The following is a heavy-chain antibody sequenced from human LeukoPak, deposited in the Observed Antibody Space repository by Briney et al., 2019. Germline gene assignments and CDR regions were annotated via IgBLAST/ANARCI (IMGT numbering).Heavy chain of an antibody. CDR1: GFTFSDYG. Sequence: PGGSLRLSCAASGFTFSDYGMHWVRQAPGKGLEWVAVISFDGSKEAFADSVKGRFTISRDNSKNTLYLQMNSLRVEDTAVYYCARGLGGYTSTQAYWGQGTLVTVSS. D-gene: IGHD6-13*01. V-gene: IGHV3-30*03. CDR3: ARGLGGYTSTQAY. CDR2: ISFDGSKE. J-gene: IGHJ4*02.